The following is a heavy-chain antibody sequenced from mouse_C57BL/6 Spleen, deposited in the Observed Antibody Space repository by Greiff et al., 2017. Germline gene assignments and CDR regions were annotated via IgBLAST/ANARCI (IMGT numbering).Heavy chain of an antibody. D-gene: IGHD1-1*01. CDR3: TTTVADY. Sequence: VQLQQSGAELVRPGASVKLSCTASGFNIKDDYMHWVKQRPEQGLEWIGWIDPENGDTEYASKFQGKATITADTSSNTAYLQLSSLTSEDTAVYYCTTTVADYWGQGTTLIVSS. J-gene: IGHJ2*01. V-gene: IGHV14-4*01. CDR2: IDPENGDT. CDR1: GFNIKDDY.